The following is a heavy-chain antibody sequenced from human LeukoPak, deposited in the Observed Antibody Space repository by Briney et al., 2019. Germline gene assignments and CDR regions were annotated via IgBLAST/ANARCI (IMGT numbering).Heavy chain of an antibody. V-gene: IGHV3-30-3*01. D-gene: IGHD3-10*01. CDR2: ISYDGSNK. J-gene: IGHJ4*02. Sequence: GRSLRLSCAASGFTFSSYAMHWVRQAPGKGLEWVAVISYDGSNKYYTDSVKGRFTISRDNSKNTLYLQMNSLRPEDTAVYYCAKDQHYYGSGSYYNPPDYWGQGTLVTVSS. CDR1: GFTFSSYA. CDR3: AKDQHYYGSGSYYNPPDY.